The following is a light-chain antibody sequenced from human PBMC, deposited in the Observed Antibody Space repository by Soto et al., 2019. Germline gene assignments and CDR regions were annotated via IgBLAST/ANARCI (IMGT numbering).Light chain of an antibody. V-gene: IGKV3-20*01. CDR2: GAS. CDR1: QSVSSSY. J-gene: IGKJ2*01. CDR3: QQYGSPPYP. Sequence: EIVLTQSPGTLSLSPGERATLSCRASQSVSSSYLAWYQQKPGQAPRLLIYGASNRATGIPDRFSGSGSGTDFTLTISRLEPEDFAVYDCQQYGSPPYPFGQGTKLEIK.